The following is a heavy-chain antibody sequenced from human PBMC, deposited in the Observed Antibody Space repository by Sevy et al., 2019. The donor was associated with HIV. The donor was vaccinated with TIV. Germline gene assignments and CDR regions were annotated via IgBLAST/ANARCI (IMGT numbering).Heavy chain of an antibody. CDR1: GFTFSSYA. J-gene: IGHJ6*03. CDR2: ISGSGASA. Sequence: GGSLRLSCAASGFTFSSYAMNLVRQAPGKWLEWVSVISGSGASAYFADCVRGRLTISRDNSKNTLHLQMNSLRAEDTAVYYCARSGRAYYYIDVWGKGTAVTVSS. D-gene: IGHD2-15*01. V-gene: IGHV3-23*01. CDR3: ARSGRAYYYIDV.